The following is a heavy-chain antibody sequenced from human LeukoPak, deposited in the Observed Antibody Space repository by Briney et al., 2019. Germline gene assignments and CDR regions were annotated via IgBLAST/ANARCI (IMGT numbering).Heavy chain of an antibody. D-gene: IGHD6-13*01. J-gene: IGHJ6*03. V-gene: IGHV3-74*01. CDR3: ARAVAAAGINNYYYYYMDV. CDR1: GFTFSSYW. Sequence: PGGSLRLSCAASGFTFSSYWMHWVRQAPGKGLVWVSRINSDGSSTSYADSVKGRFTISRDNAKSTLYLQMNSLRAEDTAVYYCARAVAAAGINNYYYYYMDVWGKGTTVTISS. CDR2: INSDGSST.